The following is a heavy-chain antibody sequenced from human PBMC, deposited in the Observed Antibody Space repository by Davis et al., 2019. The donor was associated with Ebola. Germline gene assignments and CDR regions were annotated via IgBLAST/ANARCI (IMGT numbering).Heavy chain of an antibody. D-gene: IGHD3-16*01. CDR3: ARVGGVIGLD. J-gene: IGHJ4*02. CDR2: IIPIFGTA. CDR1: GGTFSSFA. Sequence: AASVKVSCKASGGTFSSFAISWVRQAPGQGLEWMGGIIPIFGTANYAQKFQGRVTITADGSTSTAYMELSGLRYEDTAVYYCARVGGVIGLDWGQGTPVTVSS. V-gene: IGHV1-69*13.